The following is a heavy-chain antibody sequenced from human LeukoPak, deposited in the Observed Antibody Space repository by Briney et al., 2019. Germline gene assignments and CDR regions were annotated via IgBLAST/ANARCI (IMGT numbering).Heavy chain of an antibody. Sequence: GGSLRLSCAASRFTFTNYSMSWVRQAPGKGLEWVSGTSDRGDYTYYADSVKGRFTISRDSSKNTLFLQMNSLRAEDTALYFCARKAQYNGHYPLDYWGQGTLVTVSS. J-gene: IGHJ4*02. D-gene: IGHD1-7*01. CDR3: ARKAQYNGHYPLDY. CDR2: TSDRGDYT. CDR1: RFTFTNYS. V-gene: IGHV3-23*01.